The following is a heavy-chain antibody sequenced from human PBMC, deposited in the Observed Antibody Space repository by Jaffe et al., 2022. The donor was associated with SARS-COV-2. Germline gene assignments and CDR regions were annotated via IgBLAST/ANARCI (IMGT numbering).Heavy chain of an antibody. J-gene: IGHJ4*02. CDR2: IKQDGNEI. CDR1: GFTFSNYY. CDR3: ARGPHYDIFLDY. V-gene: IGHV3-7*01. D-gene: IGHD3-9*01. Sequence: EVQLVESGGGLVQPGGSLRLSCVASGFTFSNYYMNWVRQAPGKGLEWVANIKQDGNEIYSVDSLRGRFTISRDNDKNSLYLQMNSLRAEDTAVYYCARGPHYDIFLDYWGQGTLVTVSS.